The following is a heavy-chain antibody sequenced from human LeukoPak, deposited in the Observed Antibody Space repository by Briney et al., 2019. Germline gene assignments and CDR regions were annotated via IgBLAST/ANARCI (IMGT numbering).Heavy chain of an antibody. J-gene: IGHJ4*02. D-gene: IGHD1-26*01. CDR1: DASLSGYY. CDR2: IHFSGST. V-gene: IGHV4-59*01. CDR3: ARDLGGIYFDY. Sequence: SEPLSLPCTVSDASLSGYYWSCIRHPPGKGLEWIGSIHFSGSTNYNPSLRSRVTISVDTSKNQLSLKLSSVTAADTAVYYCARDLGGIYFDYWGQGTLVTVSS.